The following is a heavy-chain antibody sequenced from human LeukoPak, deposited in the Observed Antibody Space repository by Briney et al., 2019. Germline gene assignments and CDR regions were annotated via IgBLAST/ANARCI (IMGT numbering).Heavy chain of an antibody. CDR2: TYYRSKRYN. Sequence: SQTLSLTCDISGVSVSSNSAAWSWIRQSPSRGLEWLGRTYYRSKRYNDYAVTVRGRITINPDTSKNQYSLLLNSGTPEVTAVYYCARYSGLGVPDYWGQGTLVTVSS. J-gene: IGHJ4*02. CDR3: ARYSGLGVPDY. CDR1: GVSVSSNSAA. V-gene: IGHV6-1*01. D-gene: IGHD2-21*01.